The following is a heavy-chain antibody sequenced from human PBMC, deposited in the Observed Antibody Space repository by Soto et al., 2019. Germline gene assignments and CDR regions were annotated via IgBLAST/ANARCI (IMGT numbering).Heavy chain of an antibody. J-gene: IGHJ4*02. D-gene: IGHD3-10*01. V-gene: IGHV1-69*01. CDR3: ARDRDDYGSGNYYNRIDF. Sequence: QVPLVQSGAEVKKPGSSVKVSCKASGGIFSTYAISWLRQAPGQGLEWMGGIIPIFGTPNYAQRFQGRVTITADESTPTSYTELSRLKSEDTAVYYCARDRDDYGSGNYYNRIDFWGQGTLVTVSS. CDR1: GGIFSTYA. CDR2: IIPIFGTP.